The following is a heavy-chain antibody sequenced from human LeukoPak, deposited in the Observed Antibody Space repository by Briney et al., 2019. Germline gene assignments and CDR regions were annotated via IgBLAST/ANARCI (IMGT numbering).Heavy chain of an antibody. J-gene: IGHJ4*02. CDR3: ARGYSGSYYAYFDY. CDR2: ISSSGSTI. Sequence: GGSLRLSCAASGFTFSSYEMNWVRQAPGKGLEWVSYISSSGSTIYYADSVKGRFTISRDNAKNSLYLQMNSLRAEDTAVYYCARGYSGSYYAYFDYWGQGTLVTVSS. V-gene: IGHV3-48*03. D-gene: IGHD1-26*01. CDR1: GFTFSSYE.